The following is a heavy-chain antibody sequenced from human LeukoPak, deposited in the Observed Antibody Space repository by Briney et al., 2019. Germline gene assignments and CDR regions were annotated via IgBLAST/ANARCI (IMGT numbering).Heavy chain of an antibody. V-gene: IGHV3-74*01. CDR3: ARDRDHSNNWYIFLDY. CDR1: GFTFSSYW. Sequence: PGGSLRLSCAASGFTFSSYWMHWVRQVPGKGLVWVSRINSDGSSTTYADSVKGRFTISRDNAKNTLYLQMNSLRDEDTAVYYCARDRDHSNNWYIFLDYWGQGTLVTVSS. CDR2: INSDGSST. J-gene: IGHJ4*02. D-gene: IGHD6-13*01.